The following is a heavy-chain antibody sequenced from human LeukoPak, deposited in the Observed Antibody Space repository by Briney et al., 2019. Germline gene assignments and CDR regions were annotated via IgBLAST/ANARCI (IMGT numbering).Heavy chain of an antibody. J-gene: IGHJ4*02. Sequence: ASVKVSCKASGGTFSSYAISWVRQAPGQGLEWMGWISAYNGNTNYAQKLQGRVTMTTDTSTSTAYMELRSLRSDDTAVYYCARRSDYYGSGSPDYWGQGTLVTVSS. D-gene: IGHD3-10*01. CDR1: GGTFSSYA. CDR2: ISAYNGNT. V-gene: IGHV1-18*01. CDR3: ARRSDYYGSGSPDY.